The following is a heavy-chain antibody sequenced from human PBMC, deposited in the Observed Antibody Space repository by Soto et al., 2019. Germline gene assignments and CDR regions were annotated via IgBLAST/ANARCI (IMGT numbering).Heavy chain of an antibody. CDR3: AREASAVVSLDY. V-gene: IGHV1-2*02. D-gene: IGHD2-15*01. Sequence: SVKVSCKASGYIFTAYSMHWVRQAPGQGLEWLGWINPNSGDTIYAQKFQDRVTMTCDTSVSTAYLELSSLSSDDTALYYCAREASAVVSLDYWGQGTLVTVSS. J-gene: IGHJ4*02. CDR1: GYIFTAYS. CDR2: INPNSGDT.